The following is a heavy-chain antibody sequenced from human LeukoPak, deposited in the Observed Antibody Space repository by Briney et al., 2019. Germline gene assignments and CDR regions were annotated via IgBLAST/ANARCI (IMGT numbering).Heavy chain of an antibody. CDR2: ISSSSSTI. CDR3: ARDLYYDILTGSFDY. CDR1: GFTFSSYS. Sequence: GRSLRLSCAASGFTFSSYSMNWVRQAPGKGLEWVSYISSSSSTIYYADPVKGRFTISRDNAKNSLYLQMNSLRAEDTAVYYCARDLYYDILTGSFDYWGQGALVTVSS. D-gene: IGHD3-9*01. J-gene: IGHJ4*02. V-gene: IGHV3-48*04.